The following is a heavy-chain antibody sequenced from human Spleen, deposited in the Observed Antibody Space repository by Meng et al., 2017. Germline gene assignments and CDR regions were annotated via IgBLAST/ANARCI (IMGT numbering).Heavy chain of an antibody. CDR2: VNAVFRTT. V-gene: IGHV1-69*13. D-gene: IGHD2-2*01. CDR3: ARKAGNCISTTCYSLDY. J-gene: IGHJ4*02. Sequence: SVKVSCKALGGIFSNYVIGWVRQAPGQGLEWMGGVNAVFRTTNYAQKFQDRVTITPDESTSTVYMELTRLTSEDTAVYFCARKAGNCISTTCYSLDYWGQGTLVTVSS. CDR1: GGIFSNYV.